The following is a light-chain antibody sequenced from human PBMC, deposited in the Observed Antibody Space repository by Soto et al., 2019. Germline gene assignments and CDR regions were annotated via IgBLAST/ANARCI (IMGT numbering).Light chain of an antibody. CDR1: QSVLYSSNNKNY. V-gene: IGKV4-1*01. Sequence: DIVMTQSPDSLAVSLGERATINCKSSQSVLYSSNNKNYLAWYQQKPGQPPKLLIYWASTRESGVPDRFSGSGSGTDFTLTIISLQAEDVAVYSCQQYYSTPLTFGGGTKVEIK. J-gene: IGKJ4*01. CDR2: WAS. CDR3: QQYYSTPLT.